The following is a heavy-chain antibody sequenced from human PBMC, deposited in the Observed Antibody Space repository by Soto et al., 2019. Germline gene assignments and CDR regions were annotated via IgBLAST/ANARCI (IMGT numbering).Heavy chain of an antibody. J-gene: IGHJ4*02. D-gene: IGHD2-2*01. CDR3: ARLYCTSTSCYDDY. Sequence: ETLSLTCSVSGGSISSYYWTWIRQPPGKGLEWIGHVHYSGTTNYNPSLKTRVTMSVDTSKNQFSLTLSSVTAADTAMYYCARLYCTSTSCYDDYWGQGTPVTVSS. V-gene: IGHV4-59*08. CDR1: GGSISSYY. CDR2: VHYSGTT.